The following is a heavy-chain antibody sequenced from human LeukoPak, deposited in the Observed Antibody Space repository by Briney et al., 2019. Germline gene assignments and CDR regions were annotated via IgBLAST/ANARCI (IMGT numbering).Heavy chain of an antibody. CDR1: GFTFSSYN. CDR2: ISSSSRTI. CDR3: AREAIMSNSYFFDY. V-gene: IGHV3-48*04. D-gene: IGHD2/OR15-2a*01. J-gene: IGHJ4*02. Sequence: GGSLRLSCAASGFTFSSYNMNWVRQAPGKGLEWVSYISSSSRTIYYADSVKGRFTIPRDNAKNSLYLQMNSLSAEDTAVYYCAREAIMSNSYFFDYWGQGTLVTVSS.